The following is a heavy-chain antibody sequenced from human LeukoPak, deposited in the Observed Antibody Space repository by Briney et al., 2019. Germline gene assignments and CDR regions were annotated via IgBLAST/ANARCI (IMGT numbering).Heavy chain of an antibody. D-gene: IGHD4-17*01. J-gene: IGHJ3*02. CDR2: IYPGDSDT. V-gene: IGHV5-51*01. CDR1: GYSFTSYW. CDR3: ARQGTVTDYAFDI. Sequence: RGESLKISCKGSGYSFTSYWIGWVRQMPGKGLEWMGIIYPGDSDTRYSPSFQGQVTISAGKSISTAYLQWSSLKASDTAMYYCARQGTVTDYAFDIWGQGTMVTVSS.